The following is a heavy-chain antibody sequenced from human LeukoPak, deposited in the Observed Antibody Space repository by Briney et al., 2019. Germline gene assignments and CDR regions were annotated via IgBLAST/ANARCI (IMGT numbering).Heavy chain of an antibody. V-gene: IGHV3-48*03. CDR3: ARYMMTTVAYDAFDI. CDR2: ISSSGSTI. J-gene: IGHJ3*02. CDR1: GFTFSSYA. D-gene: IGHD4-23*01. Sequence: GGSLRLSCAASGFTFSSYAMSWVRQAPGKGLEWVSYISSSGSTIYYADSVKGRFTISRDNAKNSLYLQMSSLRAEDMAVYYCARYMMTTVAYDAFDIWGQGTMVTVSS.